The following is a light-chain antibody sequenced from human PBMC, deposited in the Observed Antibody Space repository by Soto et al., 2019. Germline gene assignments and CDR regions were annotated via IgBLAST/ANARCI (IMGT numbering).Light chain of an antibody. Sequence: QSALTQPASVSGSPGQSITISCTGTSSDVGTYNLVPWYQQCPGKAPKLMIYEGTKRPSGVSNRFSGSKSGNTASLTISGLQAEDEADYYCCSYAGSSTHVVFGGGTKLTVL. CDR1: SSDVGTYNL. J-gene: IGLJ2*01. CDR2: EGT. CDR3: CSYAGSSTHVV. V-gene: IGLV2-23*01.